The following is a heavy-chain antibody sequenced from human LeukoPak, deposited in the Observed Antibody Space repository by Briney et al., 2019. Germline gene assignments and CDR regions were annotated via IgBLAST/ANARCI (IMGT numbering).Heavy chain of an antibody. V-gene: IGHV1-2*02. CDR3: ARGRYCSDGNCYHNWFDP. D-gene: IGHD2-15*01. CDR1: GYTFTGYY. J-gene: IGHJ5*02. Sequence: ALVKVSCKASGYTFTGYYMHWVRQAPGQGPEWMGWINPNSGGTDYAQKFQGRVTMTRDTSINTAYMEVISLRPDDTAVYYCARGRYCSDGNCYHNWFDPWGQGTLVIVSS. CDR2: INPNSGGT.